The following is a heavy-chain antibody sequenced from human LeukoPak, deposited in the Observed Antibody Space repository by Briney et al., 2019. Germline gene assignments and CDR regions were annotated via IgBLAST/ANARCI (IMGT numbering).Heavy chain of an antibody. D-gene: IGHD2-15*01. Sequence: ASVKVSCKASGYTFTSYYMHWVRQAPGQGLEWMGIIDPSGGSTSYAQKFQGRVTMTRDTSTSTVYMELSSLRSEDTAVYYCARAAGLVVVAATTFDYWGQGTLVTVSS. CDR1: GYTFTSYY. CDR2: IDPSGGST. J-gene: IGHJ4*02. V-gene: IGHV1-46*01. CDR3: ARAAGLVVVAATTFDY.